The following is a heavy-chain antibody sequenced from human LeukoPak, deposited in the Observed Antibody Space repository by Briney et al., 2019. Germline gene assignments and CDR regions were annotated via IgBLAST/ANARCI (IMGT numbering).Heavy chain of an antibody. J-gene: IGHJ6*03. D-gene: IGHD3-3*01. Sequence: SETLSLTCTVSGGSISSDYWSWIRMPPAQGLEWNWFMYYCGSTNYNTSIKCRVPITVGTSKVQFSLKQSSVTAAATSGYYWWRRNSRNYNFWSGYSYYYYYYTAVWGKGTTVTVSS. CDR2: MYYCGST. V-gene: IGHV4-59*12. CDR1: GGSISSDY. CDR3: WRRNSRNYNFWSGYSYYYYYYTAV.